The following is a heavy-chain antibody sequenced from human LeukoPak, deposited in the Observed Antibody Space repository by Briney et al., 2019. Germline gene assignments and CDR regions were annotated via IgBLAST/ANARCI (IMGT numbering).Heavy chain of an antibody. CDR3: AKDLQVERRFFDY. V-gene: IGHV3-30*02. CDR2: IRDDGSNK. Sequence: GGSLRLSCAVSGFTFSNYGMDWVRQAPGKGLEWVAFIRDDGSNKYYADSVKGRFTISRDNSKNTLYLQMNSLRAEDTAIYYCAKDLQVERRFFDYWGQGTLVSVSS. CDR1: GFTFSNYG. J-gene: IGHJ4*02. D-gene: IGHD1-1*01.